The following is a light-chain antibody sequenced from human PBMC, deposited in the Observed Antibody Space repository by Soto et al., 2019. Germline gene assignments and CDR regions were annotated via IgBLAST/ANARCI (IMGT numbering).Light chain of an antibody. CDR1: SSNIANNY. CDR2: DNN. J-gene: IGLJ2*01. V-gene: IGLV1-51*01. CDR3: GTWDSSLSVVV. Sequence: QSALTQPPSVSAAPGQKVTISCSGSSSNIANNYVLWYQQLPGTAPKLLIYDNNKRPSGIPDRFSGSKSGTSATLGITGLQTGDEADYYCGTWDSSLSVVVFGGGTKVTVL.